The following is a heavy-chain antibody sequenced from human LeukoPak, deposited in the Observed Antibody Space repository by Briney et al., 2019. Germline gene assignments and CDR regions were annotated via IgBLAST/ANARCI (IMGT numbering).Heavy chain of an antibody. CDR2: IIPIRGIA. D-gene: IGHD3-22*01. CDR3: ALEGIRYGSSGFFDY. CDR1: GGTFSSYA. V-gene: IGHV1-69*04. J-gene: IGHJ4*02. Sequence: SVKVSCKASGGTFSSYAISWVRQAPGQGLEWMGRIIPIRGIANNAQRFQGRVTITADKSTSTAYMELSSLRSEDTAVYYCALEGIRYGSSGFFDYWGQGTLVTVSS.